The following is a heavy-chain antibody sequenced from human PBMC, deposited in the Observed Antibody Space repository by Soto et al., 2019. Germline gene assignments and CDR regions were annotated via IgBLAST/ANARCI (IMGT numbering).Heavy chain of an antibody. CDR2: ISSDGANK. D-gene: IGHD2-8*01. CDR1: GFTFNSRSSHG. Sequence: PGGSLRLSCAVFGFTFNSRSSHGMSWVRQAPGKGPEWVSTISSDGANKHYAESVKGRFTISKDTSRNTVDLHMNSLGAEDTAMYFCVSWVSQHFDYWGQGMLVTVYS. CDR3: VSWVSQHFDY. J-gene: IGHJ4*02. V-gene: IGHV3-23*01.